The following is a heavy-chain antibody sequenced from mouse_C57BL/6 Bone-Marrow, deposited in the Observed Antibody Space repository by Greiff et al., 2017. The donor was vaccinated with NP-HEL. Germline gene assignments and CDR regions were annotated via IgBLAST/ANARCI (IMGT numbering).Heavy chain of an antibody. J-gene: IGHJ2*01. D-gene: IGHD3-3*01. CDR3: ARRLGQDY. V-gene: IGHV5-6*01. CDR1: GFTFSSYG. CDR2: ISSGGSYT. Sequence: EVQLVESGGDLVKPGGSLKLSCAASGFTFSSYGMSWVRQTPDKRLEWVATISSGGSYTYYPDSVKGRFTISRDNAKNTLYLQMSSLKSEDTAMYYCARRLGQDYWGQGTTLTVSS.